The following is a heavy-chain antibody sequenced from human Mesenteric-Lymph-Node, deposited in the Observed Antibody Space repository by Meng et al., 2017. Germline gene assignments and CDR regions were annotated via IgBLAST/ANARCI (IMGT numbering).Heavy chain of an antibody. D-gene: IGHD3-10*01. Sequence: ASVKVSCKASGYTFTSYGISWVRQAPGQGLEWMGWISAYNGNANYAQNFQGRVTITTDESTSTAYMELSSLRSEDTAVYYCASPGIYYGSGSYLYWGQGTLVTVSS. J-gene: IGHJ4*02. CDR2: ISAYNGNA. CDR3: ASPGIYYGSGSYLY. CDR1: GYTFTSYG. V-gene: IGHV1-18*01.